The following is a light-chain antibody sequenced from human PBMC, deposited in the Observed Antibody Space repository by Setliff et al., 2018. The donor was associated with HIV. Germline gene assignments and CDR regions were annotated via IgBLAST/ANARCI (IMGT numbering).Light chain of an antibody. CDR2: DVS. V-gene: IGLV2-14*03. Sequence: QSVLTQPASVSGSPGQSITISCTGTSSDVGRYSFVSWYQQHPGKVPKLLISDVSNRPSGVSDRFSGSKSGNTASLTISGLRTEDEADYYCNSFTNTSGRGFGTGTKGTVL. CDR3: NSFTNTSGRG. J-gene: IGLJ1*01. CDR1: SSDVGRYSF.